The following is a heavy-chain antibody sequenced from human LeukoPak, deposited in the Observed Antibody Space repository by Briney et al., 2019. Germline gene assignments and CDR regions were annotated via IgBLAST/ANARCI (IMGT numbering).Heavy chain of an antibody. V-gene: IGHV6-1*01. CDR3: AREYYGSGSHYNGARYFDY. CDR1: GDSVSSNSAA. CDR2: TYYRSKWYN. D-gene: IGHD3-10*01. Sequence: SQTLSLTCAISGDSVSSNSAAWNWIRQSPSRGLEWLGRTYYRSKWYNDYAVSVKSRITINPDTYKNQFCLQLNSVTPEDTAVYYCAREYYGSGSHYNGARYFDYWGQGTLVTVSS. J-gene: IGHJ4*02.